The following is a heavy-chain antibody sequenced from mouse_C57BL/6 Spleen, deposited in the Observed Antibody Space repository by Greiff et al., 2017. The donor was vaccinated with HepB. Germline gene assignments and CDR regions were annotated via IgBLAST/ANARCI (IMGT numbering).Heavy chain of an antibody. CDR3: ASGASTVVAPPMAMDY. CDR1: GFTFSDYG. D-gene: IGHD1-1*01. J-gene: IGHJ4*01. V-gene: IGHV5-17*01. Sequence: EVKLVESGGGLVKPGGSLKLSCAASGFTFSDYGMHWVRQAPEKGLEWVAYISSGSSTIYYADTVKGRFTISRDNAKNTLFLQMTSLRSEDTAMYYCASGASTVVAPPMAMDYWGQGTSVTVSS. CDR2: ISSGSSTI.